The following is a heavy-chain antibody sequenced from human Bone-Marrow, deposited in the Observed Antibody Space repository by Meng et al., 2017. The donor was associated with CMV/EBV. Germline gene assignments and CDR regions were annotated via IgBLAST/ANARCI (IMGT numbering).Heavy chain of an antibody. CDR2: IIPIFGTA. CDR1: GGTFSSYA. D-gene: IGHD3-22*01. V-gene: IGHV1-69*05. J-gene: IGHJ6*02. CDR3: ARDSTYYYDSSGFPYGTDV. Sequence: SVKVSCKASGGTFSSYAISWVRQAPGQGLEWMGGIIPIFGTANYAQKFQGRVTITTDESTSTAYMELSSLRSEDTAVYYCARDSTYYYDSSGFPYGTDVWGQGTTVTVSS.